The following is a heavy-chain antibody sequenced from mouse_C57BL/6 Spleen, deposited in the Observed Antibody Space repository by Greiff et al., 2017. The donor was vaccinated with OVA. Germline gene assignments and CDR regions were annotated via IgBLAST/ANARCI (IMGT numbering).Heavy chain of an antibody. Sequence: VQLQQSGAELVRPGASVKLSCTASGFNINDYYMHWVQQTPEQGLEWIASIGPEDGDTEYAPKVQGRATMTGDPSSNTAYLQLSSLTSEDTAVYYCTTGGNFHAMDYWGQGTSVTVSS. CDR1: GFNINDYY. V-gene: IGHV14-1*01. CDR2: IGPEDGDT. D-gene: IGHD2-1*01. CDR3: TTGGNFHAMDY. J-gene: IGHJ4*01.